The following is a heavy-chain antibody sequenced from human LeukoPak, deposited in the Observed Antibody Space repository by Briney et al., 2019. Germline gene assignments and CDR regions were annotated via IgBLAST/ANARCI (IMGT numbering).Heavy chain of an antibody. CDR1: GGTFSSYA. CDR2: IIPIFGTA. J-gene: IGHJ4*02. Sequence: SVKVSCKASGGTFSSYAISWVRQAPGQGLEWMGGIIPIFGTANYAQKFQGRVTITTDESTSTAYMELSSLRSEDTAVYYCARAQGSIAWELGAHGYWGQGTLVTVSS. V-gene: IGHV1-69*05. CDR3: ARAQGSIAWELGAHGY. D-gene: IGHD1-26*01.